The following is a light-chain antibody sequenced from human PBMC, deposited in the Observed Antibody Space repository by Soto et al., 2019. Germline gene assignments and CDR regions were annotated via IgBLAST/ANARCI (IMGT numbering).Light chain of an antibody. Sequence: IHMTQSPSSVSASVGDRVAITGRASQDISTWLAWYQQRPGKAPNLLIYGASTLQSGVPSRFSGSGSGTDFTLTLSTLQPEDFGTYYCQEASRIPITFGQGTRLEI. V-gene: IGKV1-12*01. J-gene: IGKJ5*01. CDR2: GAS. CDR1: QDISTW. CDR3: QEASRIPIT.